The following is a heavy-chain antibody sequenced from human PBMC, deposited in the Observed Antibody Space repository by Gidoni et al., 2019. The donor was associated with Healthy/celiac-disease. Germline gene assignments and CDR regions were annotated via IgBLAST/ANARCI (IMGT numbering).Heavy chain of an antibody. CDR2: ISGSGGDT. V-gene: IGHV3-23*01. CDR3: AKDVGGTKYYFYAMDA. Sequence: GGLVQPGGSLRLSCAVSGFTFSSYSTTWVRQAPGKGLDWVSAISGSGGDTYYADSVKGRFTISRDNSKNTLYLQMNSLRGEDTAEYYCAKDVGGTKYYFYAMDAWGQGTTVTVSS. J-gene: IGHJ6*02. D-gene: IGHD1-26*01. CDR1: GFTFSSYS.